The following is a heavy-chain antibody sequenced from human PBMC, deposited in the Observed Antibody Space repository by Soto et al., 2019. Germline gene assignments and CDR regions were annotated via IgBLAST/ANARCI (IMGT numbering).Heavy chain of an antibody. CDR2: ISYDGTNK. D-gene: IGHD2-2*01. CDR3: VKIRPASTIYYYYGMDV. CDR1: TFTFSRYG. Sequence: QVQLVESGGGVVQPGRSLRLSCAASTFTFSRYGMHWVRQAPGKGLEWVAVISYDGTNKYYSDSVKGRFTISRDNSKNTLYLQMNSLRAEDTAVYYCVKIRPASTIYYYYGMDVWGQGTTVTVSS. V-gene: IGHV3-30*18. J-gene: IGHJ6*02.